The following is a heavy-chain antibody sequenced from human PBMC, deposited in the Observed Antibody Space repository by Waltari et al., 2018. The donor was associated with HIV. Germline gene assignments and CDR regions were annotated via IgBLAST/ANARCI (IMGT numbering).Heavy chain of an antibody. CDR1: GYTFISYY. D-gene: IGHD2-15*01. CDR3: ARAPCSGGSCRLFDY. J-gene: IGHJ4*02. V-gene: IGHV1-46*01. CDR2: SNPSGNST. Sequence: QVQLVQSGAEVKKPGASVKVSCKASGYTFISYYMHWVRQAPGQGLEWMGRSNPSGNSTSYVQKFQGRRTMPRDTSTSTVYMELSSLRSEDTAVYYCARAPCSGGSCRLFDYWGQGTLVTVSS.